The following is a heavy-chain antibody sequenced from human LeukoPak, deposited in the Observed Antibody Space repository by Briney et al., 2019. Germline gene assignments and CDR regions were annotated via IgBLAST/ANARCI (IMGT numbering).Heavy chain of an antibody. D-gene: IGHD6-13*01. V-gene: IGHV3-7*03. CDR3: AEDQEIAAPGAYYYYGMDV. CDR2: IKQDGSEK. Sequence: GGSLRLSCAASGFTFSSDWMSWVRQAPGKGREWVANIKQDGSEKYYVDSVKGRFTISRDNAKNSLYLQMNSLRAEDTAVYYCAEDQEIAAPGAYYYYGMDVWGQGTTVTVSS. CDR1: GFTFSSDW. J-gene: IGHJ6*02.